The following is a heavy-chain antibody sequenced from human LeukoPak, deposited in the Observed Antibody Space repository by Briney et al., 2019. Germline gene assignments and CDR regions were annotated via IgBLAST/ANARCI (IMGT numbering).Heavy chain of an antibody. D-gene: IGHD1-26*01. CDR2: ISGSSSYI. J-gene: IGHJ4*02. V-gene: IGHV3-21*01. CDR1: GFTFSDYW. Sequence: PGGSLRLSCAASGFTFSDYWMYWVRQAPGKGLEWVSSISGSSSYIYYADSVKGRFSISRGNAKNSLYLQMNSLRAEDTAVYYCARDLLGWELHYFDYWGQGTLVTVSS. CDR3: ARDLLGWELHYFDY.